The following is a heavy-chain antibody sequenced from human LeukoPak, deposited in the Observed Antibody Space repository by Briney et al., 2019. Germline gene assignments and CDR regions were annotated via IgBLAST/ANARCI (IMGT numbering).Heavy chain of an antibody. CDR3: ARHGLYSGHEWDY. J-gene: IGHJ4*02. CDR2: INSYNGYT. D-gene: IGHD5-12*01. V-gene: IGHV1-18*04. Sequence: ASVKVSCKTSGYTFTSYDISRVRQAPGQGLEWMGWINSYNGYTNYTQKLQGRVTMTTDTSTRTVSMELRSLRSDDTAMYYCARHGLYSGHEWDYWGQGTLVTVSS. CDR1: GYTFTSYD.